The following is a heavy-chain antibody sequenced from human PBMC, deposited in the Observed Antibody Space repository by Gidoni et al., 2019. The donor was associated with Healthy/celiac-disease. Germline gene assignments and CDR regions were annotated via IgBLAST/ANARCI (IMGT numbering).Heavy chain of an antibody. CDR1: DFTFSSYW. CDR2: IKQDGSEK. Sequence: EVQLVESGGGLVQPGGSLRLPCAASDFTFSSYWMSWVRQAPGKGLEWVANIKQDGSEKYYVDSVKGRFTISRDNAKNSLYLQMNSLRAEDTAVYYCARDAAYYYDSSGYDWGQGTLVTVSS. CDR3: ARDAAYYYDSSGYD. D-gene: IGHD3-22*01. V-gene: IGHV3-7*04. J-gene: IGHJ4*02.